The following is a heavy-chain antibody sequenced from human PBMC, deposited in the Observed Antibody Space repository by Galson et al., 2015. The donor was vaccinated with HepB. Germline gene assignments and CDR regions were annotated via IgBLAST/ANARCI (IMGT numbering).Heavy chain of an antibody. Sequence: SLRLSCAASGFAFDTHAMSWVRQAPGRGLEWISGISGNGDSTFCADSVKGQFTVSRDNSNNMLYLQMNSLRAEDAGLYFCAKGYGLFDSWGQGILVTVSS. V-gene: IGHV3-23*01. J-gene: IGHJ5*01. CDR1: GFAFDTHA. CDR2: ISGNGDST. CDR3: AKGYGLFDS. D-gene: IGHD5-18*01.